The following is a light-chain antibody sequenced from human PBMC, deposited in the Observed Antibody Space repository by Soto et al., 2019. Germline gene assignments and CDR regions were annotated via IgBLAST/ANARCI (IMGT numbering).Light chain of an antibody. V-gene: IGKV3-15*01. J-gene: IGKJ4*01. Sequence: EILLTQSPATLSVSPGERATLSCRASQSVGNNFAWYQQKPGQAPRLLIFAASTRATGVPARFSGSGSGTEFTLIISSLQSEDCGVYYCQQYGDWPLTFGGGAKVEIE. CDR3: QQYGDWPLT. CDR1: QSVGNN. CDR2: AAS.